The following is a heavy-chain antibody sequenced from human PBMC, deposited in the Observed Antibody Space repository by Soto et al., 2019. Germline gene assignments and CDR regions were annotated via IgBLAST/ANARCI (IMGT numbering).Heavy chain of an antibody. CDR3: ARAVKGRSRGGMDV. J-gene: IGHJ6*02. Sequence: PRLSCAASGFTFSSYDMHWVHQATGKGLEWVSAIGTAGDPYYPGSVKGRFTISRDNAKNSLYLQMNSLRAGDTAVYNCARAVKGRSRGGMDVWGQGTTVTVSS. V-gene: IGHV3-13*05. D-gene: IGHD4-17*01. CDR2: IGTAGDP. CDR1: GFTFSSYD.